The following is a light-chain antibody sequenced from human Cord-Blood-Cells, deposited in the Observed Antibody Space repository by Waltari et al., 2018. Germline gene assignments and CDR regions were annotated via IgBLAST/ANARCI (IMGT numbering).Light chain of an antibody. CDR2: EGS. V-gene: IGLV2-23*01. CDR3: CSYAGVV. CDR1: SSAVGRYNL. J-gene: IGLJ2*01. Sequence: QSALTQPAPVSGSPGQSITISCTGTSSAVGRYNLVSWYQQHPGKAPKLMIYEGSKRPSGVSNRCSGSKSGNTASLTISGLQAEDEADYYCCSYAGVVFGGGTKLTVL.